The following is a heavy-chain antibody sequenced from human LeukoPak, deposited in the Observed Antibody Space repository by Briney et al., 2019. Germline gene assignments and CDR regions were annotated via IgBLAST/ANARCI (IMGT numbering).Heavy chain of an antibody. CDR1: GFTFSSYG. J-gene: IGHJ4*02. CDR3: ATNRKGYYDFWSGSYYFDY. D-gene: IGHD3-3*01. CDR2: ISYDGSNK. V-gene: IGHV3-30*03. Sequence: GRSLRLSCAASGFTFSSYGVHWVRQAPGKGLEWVAVISYDGSNKYYADSVKGRFTISRDNSKNTLYLQMNSLRAEDTAVYYCATNRKGYYDFWSGSYYFDYWGQGTLVTVSS.